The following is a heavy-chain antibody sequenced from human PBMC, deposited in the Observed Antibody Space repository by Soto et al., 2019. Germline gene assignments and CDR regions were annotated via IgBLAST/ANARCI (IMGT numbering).Heavy chain of an antibody. Sequence: GGSLRLSXAAFRFTFSSYAMHWVRQAPGKGLEWVAVISYDGSHKNHADSVKGRFTISRDNSEDTLYLQMNSLRTEDTAVYYCAREEAAIFDNWGQGTLVTVSS. J-gene: IGHJ4*02. D-gene: IGHD2-2*02. V-gene: IGHV3-30-3*01. CDR3: AREEAAIFDN. CDR2: ISYDGSHK. CDR1: RFTFSSYA.